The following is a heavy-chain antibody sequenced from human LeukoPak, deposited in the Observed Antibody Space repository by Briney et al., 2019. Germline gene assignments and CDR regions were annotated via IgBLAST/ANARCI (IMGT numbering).Heavy chain of an antibody. J-gene: IGHJ1*01. CDR3: AKDPLTTVTTRYFQH. V-gene: IGHV3-23*01. Sequence: PGGSLRLSCAASGFTFSSYAMSWVRQAPGKGLEWVSVISGSGGSTYYADSVKGRFTISRGNSKSTLYLQMNSLRAEDTAVYYCAKDPLTTVTTRYFQHWGQGTLVTVSS. CDR1: GFTFSSYA. D-gene: IGHD4-17*01. CDR2: ISGSGGST.